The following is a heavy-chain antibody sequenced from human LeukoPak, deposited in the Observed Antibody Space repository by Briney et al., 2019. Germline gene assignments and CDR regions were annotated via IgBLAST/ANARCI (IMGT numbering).Heavy chain of an antibody. D-gene: IGHD2/OR15-2a*01. CDR3: ARTRGSHISMAYLDY. CDR2: INPNNGDT. Sequence: GASVKVSCKTSGSTFNDYYIHWVRQAPGQGLEWMGWINPNNGDTNYAQKFQGRVTVTRDTSISTAYMELSSLRSDDTAVYYCARTRGSHISMAYLDYWGQRTLVTVSS. CDR1: GSTFNDYY. V-gene: IGHV1-2*02. J-gene: IGHJ4*02.